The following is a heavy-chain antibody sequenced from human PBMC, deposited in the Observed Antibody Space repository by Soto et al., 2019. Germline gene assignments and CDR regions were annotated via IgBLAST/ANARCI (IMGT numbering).Heavy chain of an antibody. J-gene: IGHJ5*02. CDR1: GGSFSGYY. CDR3: ARDSANAGGPPFAP. CDR2: INHSGST. Sequence: SETLSLTCAVYGGSFSGYYWSWIRQPPGKGLEWIGEINHSGSTNYNPSLKSRVTISVDTSKNQFSLKLSSVTASDTAVYYCARDSANAGGPPFAPWGQGTLVTVSS. D-gene: IGHD3-16*01. V-gene: IGHV4-34*01.